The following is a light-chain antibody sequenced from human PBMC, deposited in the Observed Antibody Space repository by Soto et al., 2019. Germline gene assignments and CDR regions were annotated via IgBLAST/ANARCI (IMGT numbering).Light chain of an antibody. Sequence: NFMLTQPHSVSESPGKTVTISCTRSSGSIASNYVQWYQQRPGSAPTTVIYEHNERPSEVPDRFSGSIDSSSNSASLTISGLKTEDEADYYCQSSDNGNGVFGGGTKLTVL. CDR2: EHN. CDR3: QSSDNGNGV. V-gene: IGLV6-57*04. J-gene: IGLJ3*02. CDR1: SGSIASNY.